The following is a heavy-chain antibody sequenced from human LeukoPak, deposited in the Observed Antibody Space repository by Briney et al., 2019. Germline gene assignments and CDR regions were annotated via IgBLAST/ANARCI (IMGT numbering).Heavy chain of an antibody. CDR1: CFTFSSYA. Sequence: GGSLRLSCASSCFTFSSYAMSWVRQAPGKGLEWVSAISGSGGSTYYADSVKGRFTISRDNSKNTLYLQMNSLRAEDTAVYYCAKDLRIRYYYGTDVWGQGTTVTVSS. D-gene: IGHD2-15*01. CDR2: ISGSGGST. V-gene: IGHV3-23*01. CDR3: AKDLRIRYYYGTDV. J-gene: IGHJ6*02.